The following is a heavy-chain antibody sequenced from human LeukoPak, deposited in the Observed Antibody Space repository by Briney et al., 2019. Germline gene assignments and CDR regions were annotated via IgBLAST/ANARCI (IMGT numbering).Heavy chain of an antibody. CDR3: ARRSVAVAGTSNDAFDI. CDR2: IYYSGST. CDR1: SGSISSSSYY. V-gene: IGHV4-39*01. Sequence: SETLSLTCTVSSGSISSSSYYWGWIRQPPGKGLEWIGSIYYSGSTYYNPSLKSRVTISVDTSKNQFSLKLSSVTAADTAVYYCARRSVAVAGTSNDAFDIWGQGTMVTVSS. D-gene: IGHD6-19*01. J-gene: IGHJ3*02.